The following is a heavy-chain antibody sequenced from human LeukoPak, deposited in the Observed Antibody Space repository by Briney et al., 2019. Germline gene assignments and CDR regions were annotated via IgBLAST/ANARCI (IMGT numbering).Heavy chain of an antibody. CDR2: INPNTGGP. J-gene: IGHJ4*02. CDR3: ARHRNSQTAGAGDY. CDR1: GYTVAAYY. Sequence: GASVKVSCKASGYTVAAYYIHWVRQAPGQGLKWMGWINPNTGGPYYPQKFQGKVTMTWDSSVNTAYMELTSVTSDDTAIYYCARHRNSQTAGAGDYWGQGTLVTVSS. D-gene: IGHD1-26*01. V-gene: IGHV1-2*02.